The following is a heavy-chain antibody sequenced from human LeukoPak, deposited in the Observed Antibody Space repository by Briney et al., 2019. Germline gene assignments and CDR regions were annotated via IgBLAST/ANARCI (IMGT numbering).Heavy chain of an antibody. CDR3: AKDKVTYYYGSGSI. Sequence: GRSLRLSCAASGFTFRSYGMHWVRQTPGKGLEWVAVISYDGSNKYYADSVKVRFTISRDNSKNTLYLQMNSLRAEDTAVYYCAKDKVTYYYGSGSIWGQGTMVTVSS. CDR2: ISYDGSNK. D-gene: IGHD3-10*01. CDR1: GFTFRSYG. J-gene: IGHJ3*02. V-gene: IGHV3-30*18.